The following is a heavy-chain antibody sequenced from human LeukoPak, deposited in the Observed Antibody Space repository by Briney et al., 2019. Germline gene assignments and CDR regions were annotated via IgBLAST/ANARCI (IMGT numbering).Heavy chain of an antibody. V-gene: IGHV4-31*03. J-gene: IGHJ6*03. D-gene: IGHD2-2*01. CDR2: INHSGST. CDR3: ARGSMDCSSTSCFFYYYYYMDV. Sequence: PSQTLSLTCTVSGGSISSGGYYWSWIRQHPGKGLEWIGEINHSGSTNYNPSLKSRVTISVDTSKNQFSLKLSSVTAADTAVYYCARGSMDCSSTSCFFYYYYYMDVWGKGTTVTVSS. CDR1: GGSISSGGYY.